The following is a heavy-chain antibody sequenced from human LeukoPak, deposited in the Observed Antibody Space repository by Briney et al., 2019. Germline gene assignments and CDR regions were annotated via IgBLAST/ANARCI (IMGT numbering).Heavy chain of an antibody. CDR3: AKDNRRHYTSGPNPDSLH. CDR2: ISWNSGSI. J-gene: IGHJ4*02. D-gene: IGHD6-19*01. CDR1: GFIFNNYA. V-gene: IGHV3-9*01. Sequence: GGSLRLSCAGSGFIFNNYAMHWVRQPPGKGLEWVSGISWNSGSIDYADSVKGRFTISRDNAKNSLYLQMNSLRVEDTAFYYCAKDNRRHYTSGPNPDSLHWGQGALVIVSS.